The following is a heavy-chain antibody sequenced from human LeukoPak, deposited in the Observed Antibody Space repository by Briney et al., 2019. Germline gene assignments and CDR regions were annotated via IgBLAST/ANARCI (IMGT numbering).Heavy chain of an antibody. CDR2: ISGSGGST. CDR1: GFTFSSYA. Sequence: GGSLRLSCAASGFTFSSYAMSWVRQAPGKGLEWVSAISGSGGSTYYADSVKGRFTISRDNSKNTLYLQMNSLRAEDTAVYYCAKPFSIVVVPAAIGADYWGQGTLVTVSS. D-gene: IGHD2-2*01. V-gene: IGHV3-23*01. CDR3: AKPFSIVVVPAAIGADY. J-gene: IGHJ4*02.